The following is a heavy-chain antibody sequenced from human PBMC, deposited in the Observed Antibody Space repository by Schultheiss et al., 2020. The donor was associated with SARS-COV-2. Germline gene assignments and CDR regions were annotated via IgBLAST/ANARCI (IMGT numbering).Heavy chain of an antibody. CDR2: IRSKANSYAT. D-gene: IGHD1-26*01. V-gene: IGHV3-73*01. Sequence: GALRLSCAASGFTFSGSAMHWVRQASGKGLEWVGRIRSKANSYATAYAASVKGRFTISRDDSKNTAYLQMNSLKTEDTAVYYCTRPGGSHDYWGQGTLVTVSS. CDR1: GFTFSGSA. CDR3: TRPGGSHDY. J-gene: IGHJ4*02.